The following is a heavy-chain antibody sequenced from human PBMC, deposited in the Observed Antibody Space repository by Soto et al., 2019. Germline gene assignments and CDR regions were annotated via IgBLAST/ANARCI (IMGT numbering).Heavy chain of an antibody. CDR3: ARDPGYSTTWHQAFDI. CDR2: ISTYNGNT. J-gene: IGHJ3*02. D-gene: IGHD6-13*01. CDR1: GYTFTSYG. Sequence: QVPLVQSGAEVKKPGASVKVSCKASGYTFTSYGISWVRQAPGQGPEWMGRISTYNGNTNYVQKLQGRVTMTTDTSTNTDYMELRSLRYDDTAVYYCARDPGYSTTWHQAFDIWGQGTMVTVSS. V-gene: IGHV1-18*01.